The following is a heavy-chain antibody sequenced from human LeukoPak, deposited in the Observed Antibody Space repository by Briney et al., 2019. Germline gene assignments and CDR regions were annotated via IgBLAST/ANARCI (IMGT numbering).Heavy chain of an antibody. J-gene: IGHJ4*02. D-gene: IGHD5-12*01. Sequence: GASVKVSCKASGYTFTSYDINWVRQATGQGLEWMGWMNPNSGNTGYVQKFQGRVTMTRNTSISTAYTELSSLRSEDTAVYYCARSPYGGYGGIFDYWGQGTLVTVSS. V-gene: IGHV1-8*01. CDR3: ARSPYGGYGGIFDY. CDR2: MNPNSGNT. CDR1: GYTFTSYD.